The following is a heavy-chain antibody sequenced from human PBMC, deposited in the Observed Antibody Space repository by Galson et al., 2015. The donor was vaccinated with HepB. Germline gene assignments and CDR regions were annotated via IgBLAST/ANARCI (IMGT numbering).Heavy chain of an antibody. Sequence: QSGAEVKKPGESLKISCKGSGYSFTSYWIGWVRQMPGKGLEWMGIIYPGDSDTRYSPSFQGQVTISADKSISTAYLQWSSLKASDTAMYYCARHGGRRRGWLEGYYYGMDVWGQGTTVTVSS. CDR1: GYSFTSYW. J-gene: IGHJ6*02. D-gene: IGHD6-19*01. V-gene: IGHV5-51*01. CDR3: ARHGGRRRGWLEGYYYGMDV. CDR2: IYPGDSDT.